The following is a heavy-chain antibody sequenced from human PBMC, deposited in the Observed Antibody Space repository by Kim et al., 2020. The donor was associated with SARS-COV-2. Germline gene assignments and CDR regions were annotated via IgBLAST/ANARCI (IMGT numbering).Heavy chain of an antibody. D-gene: IGHD6-19*01. CDR3: ARGSQQWLVRGAFDI. V-gene: IGHV3-30-3*01. CDR2: ISYDGSNK. CDR1: GFTFSSYA. Sequence: GGSLRLSCEASGFTFSSYAMHWVRQAPGKGLEWMAVISYDGSNKYYADSVKGRFTISRDNSKNTLYLQMNSLRAEDTAVYYCARGSQQWLVRGAFDIWGQGTMVTVSS. J-gene: IGHJ3*02.